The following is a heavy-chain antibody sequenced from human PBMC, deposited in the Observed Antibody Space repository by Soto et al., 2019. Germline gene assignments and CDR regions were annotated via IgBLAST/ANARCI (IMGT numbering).Heavy chain of an antibody. CDR3: AGTTSHYWYYMDV. CDR1: GDSVSSNNAA. CDR2: TYYRSRWYN. V-gene: IGHV6-1*01. D-gene: IGHD1-7*01. Sequence: PSQTLSLTCAISGDSVSSNNAAWNWIRRSPSRGLEWLGRTYYRSRWYNDYAVSVKSRITVNPDTSKNQFSLQLTSVTPEDTAVYYCAGTTSHYWYYMDVWGKGTTVTVSS. J-gene: IGHJ6*03.